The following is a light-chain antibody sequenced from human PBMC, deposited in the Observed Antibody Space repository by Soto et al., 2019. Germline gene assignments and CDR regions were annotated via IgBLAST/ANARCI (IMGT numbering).Light chain of an antibody. CDR3: AVWDDSLSGYV. J-gene: IGLJ1*01. CDR1: SSNIGINF. V-gene: IGLV1-47*02. CDR2: SNN. Sequence: QSVLPQPPSASGTPGQRVTISCSGSSSNIGINFVYWYQQLPGAAPKLLIYSNNQRLSGVPDRFTGSRSGTSASLAIRGLQSEDEADYYCAVWDDSLSGYVFGGGTKVTVL.